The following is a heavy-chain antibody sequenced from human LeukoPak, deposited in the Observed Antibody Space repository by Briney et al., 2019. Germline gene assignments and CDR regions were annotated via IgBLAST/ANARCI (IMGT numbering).Heavy chain of an antibody. CDR1: GFIVSGDF. J-gene: IGHJ6*02. D-gene: IGHD6-6*01. Sequence: GGSLRLSCAASGFIVSGDFMSWVRQAPGKGLEWVAIISYDGNNKYYVDSVKGRFTISRDNSKNTLCLQMNSLRAEDTAVYYCARALEAISSSNRPPGYYYYGMDVWGQGTTVTVSS. CDR2: ISYDGNNK. V-gene: IGHV3-30*03. CDR3: ARALEAISSSNRPPGYYYYGMDV.